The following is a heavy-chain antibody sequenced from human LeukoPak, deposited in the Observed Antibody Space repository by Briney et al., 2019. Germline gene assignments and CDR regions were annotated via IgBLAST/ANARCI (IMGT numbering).Heavy chain of an antibody. CDR1: GGSISSGDYY. J-gene: IGHJ4*02. V-gene: IGHV4-30-4*01. CDR2: IYYSGST. Sequence: SQTLSLTCTVSGGSISSGDYYWSWIRQPPGKGLEWIGYIYYSGSTYYNPSLKSRVTISVDTSKNQFSLKLSSVTAADTAVYYCARGDYYDSSGHNYYFGYWGQGTLVTVSS. D-gene: IGHD3-22*01. CDR3: ARGDYYDSSGHNYYFGY.